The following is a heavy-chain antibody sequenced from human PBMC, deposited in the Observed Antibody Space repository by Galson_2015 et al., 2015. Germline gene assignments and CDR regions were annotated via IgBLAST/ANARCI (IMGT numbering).Heavy chain of an antibody. D-gene: IGHD6-25*01. J-gene: IGHJ4*02. CDR3: ARGKKAASSSFDY. V-gene: IGHV1-3*01. CDR2: INAGNGNT. Sequence: SVKVSCKASGYTFTSYAMHWVRQAPGQRLEWMGWINAGNGNTKYSQKFQGRVTITRDTSASTAYMELSSLRSEDTAVYYCARGKKAASSSFDYWGQGTLVTVSS. CDR1: GYTFTSYA.